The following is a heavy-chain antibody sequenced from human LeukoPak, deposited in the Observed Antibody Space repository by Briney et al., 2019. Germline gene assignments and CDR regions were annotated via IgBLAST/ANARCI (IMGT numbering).Heavy chain of an antibody. Sequence: PSETLSLTCSVSGGSVSSVISYWSWIRQPPGKGLEWIGYIYYSGSTKYNPSLKSRVTISLDTSKNQFSLKLSSVTAADTAVYYCVRQTPHYYGSSGYYPGYFDHWGQGTLVTVSS. CDR2: IYYSGST. CDR1: GGSVSSVISY. CDR3: VRQTPHYYGSSGYYPGYFDH. D-gene: IGHD3-22*01. J-gene: IGHJ4*02. V-gene: IGHV4-61*01.